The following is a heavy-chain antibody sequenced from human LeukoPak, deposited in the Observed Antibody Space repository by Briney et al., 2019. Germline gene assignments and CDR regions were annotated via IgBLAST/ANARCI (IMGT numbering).Heavy chain of an antibody. D-gene: IGHD3-22*01. V-gene: IGHV3-23*01. J-gene: IGHJ4*02. Sequence: GGSLRLSCAASGFTFSSSAMSWVRQAPGKGLEWVSAISNNGGYTYYADSVQGRFTISRDNSKSTLCLQMNSLRAEDTAVYYCAKDRYDSSGYYYRVDYWGQGTLVTVSS. CDR1: GFTFSSSA. CDR2: ISNNGGYT. CDR3: AKDRYDSSGYYYRVDY.